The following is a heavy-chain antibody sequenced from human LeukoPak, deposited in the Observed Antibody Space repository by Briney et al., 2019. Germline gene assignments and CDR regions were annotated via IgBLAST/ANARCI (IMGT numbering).Heavy chain of an antibody. J-gene: IGHJ4*02. CDR1: GFTFSSYS. V-gene: IGHV3-21*01. CDR3: ARRMYSESYQGFDY. Sequence: GGSLRLSCAASGFTFSSYSMNWVRQAPGKGLEWVSSISSSSSYIYYADSVKGRFTISRDNAKNSLYLQMNSLRDEDTAVYYCARRMYSESYQGFDYWGQGTLVTVSS. D-gene: IGHD1-26*01. CDR2: ISSSSSYI.